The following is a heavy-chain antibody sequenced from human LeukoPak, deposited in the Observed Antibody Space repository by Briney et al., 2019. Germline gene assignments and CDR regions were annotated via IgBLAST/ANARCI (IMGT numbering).Heavy chain of an antibody. Sequence: GRSLRLSCAASGFTFSSYAMHWVRQAPGKGLERVAVISYDGSNKYYADSVKGRFTISRDNSKNTLYLQMNSLRAEDTAVYYCAREVWDIVVVPGWRGIRGIDVWGKGTTVTVSS. D-gene: IGHD2-2*01. J-gene: IGHJ6*04. V-gene: IGHV3-30*04. CDR3: AREVWDIVVVPGWRGIRGIDV. CDR2: ISYDGSNK. CDR1: GFTFSSYA.